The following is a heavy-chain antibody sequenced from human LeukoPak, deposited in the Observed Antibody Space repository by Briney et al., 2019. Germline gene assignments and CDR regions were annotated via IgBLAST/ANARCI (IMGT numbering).Heavy chain of an antibody. CDR2: ISAYNGNT. CDR3: ARVQLERLYYYYGMDV. CDR1: GYTFTSYG. Sequence: GASVKVSCRASGYTFTSYGISWVRQAPGQGLEWMGWISAYNGNTNYAQKLQGRVTMTTDTSTSTAYMELGSLRSDDTAVYYCARVQLERLYYYYGMDVWGQGTTVTVSS. J-gene: IGHJ6*02. D-gene: IGHD1-1*01. V-gene: IGHV1-18*01.